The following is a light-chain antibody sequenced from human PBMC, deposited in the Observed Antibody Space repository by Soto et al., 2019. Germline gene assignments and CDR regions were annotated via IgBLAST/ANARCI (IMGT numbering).Light chain of an antibody. CDR2: AAS. V-gene: IGKV1-5*01. CDR1: QNIRSR. J-gene: IGKJ1*01. Sequence: DFQMTQSPSTLSSSLGDRVTITCRASQNIRSRLAWFQQKPGKAPKLLIYAASSLESGVQQRFSGSGSGTDFTLTISSLQTDDFSTYYCKQYHSYWTCGQGTKVDIK. CDR3: KQYHSYWT.